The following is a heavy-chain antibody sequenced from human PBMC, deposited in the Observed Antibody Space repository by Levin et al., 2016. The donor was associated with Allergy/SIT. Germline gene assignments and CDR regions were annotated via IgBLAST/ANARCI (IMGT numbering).Heavy chain of an antibody. CDR2: IYSGGST. Sequence: LSLTCAASGFTVSSNYMSWVRQAPGKGLEWVSVIYSGGSTYYADSVKGRFTISRDNSKNTLYLQMNSLRAEDTAVYYCARVVPDFWSGLSAFDIWGQGTMVTVSS. V-gene: IGHV3-53*01. CDR3: ARVVPDFWSGLSAFDI. CDR1: GFTVSSNY. J-gene: IGHJ3*02. D-gene: IGHD3-3*01.